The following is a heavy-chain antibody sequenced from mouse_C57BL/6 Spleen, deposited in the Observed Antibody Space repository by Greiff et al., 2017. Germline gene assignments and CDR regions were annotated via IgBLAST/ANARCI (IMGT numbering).Heavy chain of an antibody. V-gene: IGHV6-3*01. CDR3: TDYDYWYFDV. Sequence: EVMLVESGGVLVQPGGSMKLSCVASGFTFSNYWMNWVRQSPEKGLEWVAQIRLKSDNYATHYAESVKGRFTISRDDSKSSVYLQMNNLRAEDTGIYYCTDYDYWYFDVWGTGTTVTVSS. CDR2: IRLKSDNYAT. D-gene: IGHD2-4*01. CDR1: GFTFSNYW. J-gene: IGHJ1*03.